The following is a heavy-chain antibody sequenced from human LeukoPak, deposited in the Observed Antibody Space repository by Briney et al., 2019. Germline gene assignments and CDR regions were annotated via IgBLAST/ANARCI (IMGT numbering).Heavy chain of an antibody. D-gene: IGHD6-19*01. V-gene: IGHV1-8*01. J-gene: IGHJ4*02. CDR3: AREGAIIAVAGTGFDY. Sequence: ASVKVSCKASGYTFTSYDINWVRQATGQGLEWMGWMNPNSGDTGYAQKFQGRVTMTRDTSTSTVYMELSSLRSEDTAVYYCAREGAIIAVAGTGFDYCGKGTLVTVSS. CDR1: GYTFTSYD. CDR2: MNPNSGDT.